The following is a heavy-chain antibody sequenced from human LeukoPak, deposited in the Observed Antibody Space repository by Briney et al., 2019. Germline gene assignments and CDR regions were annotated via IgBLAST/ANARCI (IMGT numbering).Heavy chain of an antibody. CDR1: GFSFSDAW. V-gene: IGHV3-15*04. Sequence: GGPLRLSCAVSGFSFSDAWTSWVRQTPGKGLEWVGRIESKTEGGTTDYAALVKGRFTISRDDSTNTLYLQMNSLKSEDTAVYYCTTYGSGRKFDYWGQGVLVTVSS. CDR3: TTYGSGRKFDY. J-gene: IGHJ4*02. D-gene: IGHD3-10*01. CDR2: IESKTEGGTT.